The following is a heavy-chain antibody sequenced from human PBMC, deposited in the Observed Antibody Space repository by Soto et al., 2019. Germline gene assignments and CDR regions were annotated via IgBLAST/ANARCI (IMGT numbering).Heavy chain of an antibody. D-gene: IGHD1-7*01. CDR3: ARGYTWNYDNWFDP. V-gene: IGHV1-46*03. J-gene: IGHJ5*02. CDR1: GYTFTGYD. Sequence: ASVKVSCKASGYTFTGYDINWVRQATGQGLEWMGRINPSSADTKYAQKFQGRVTMTRDTSTSTVYMELSSLRSEDTAVYYCARGYTWNYDNWFDPWGQGTLVTVSS. CDR2: INPSSADT.